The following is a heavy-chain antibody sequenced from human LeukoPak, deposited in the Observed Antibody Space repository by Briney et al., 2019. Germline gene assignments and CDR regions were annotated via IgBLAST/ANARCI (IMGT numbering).Heavy chain of an antibody. J-gene: IGHJ4*02. V-gene: IGHV3-43*01. D-gene: IGHD5-12*01. Sequence: GGSLRLSCAASGFTFDDYTMYWVRQAPGKGLEWVSLISWDGGFTSYADSVKDRFTISRDNSKSSLFLDMNSLRTEDTAFYYCAKDRTSGYLHFASWGLGTLVTVAS. CDR3: AKDRTSGYLHFAS. CDR1: GFTFDDYT. CDR2: ISWDGGFT.